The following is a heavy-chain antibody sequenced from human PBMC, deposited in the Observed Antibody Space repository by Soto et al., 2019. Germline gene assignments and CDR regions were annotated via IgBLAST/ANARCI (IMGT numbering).Heavy chain of an antibody. V-gene: IGHV3-23*01. CDR1: VFTFSSYA. Sequence: GGSLRLSCAASVFTFSSYAMSWVRQAPQKGLEWVSTLTRSATTVYAASVRGRFTISRDNSKNTLYLQMDSLRAEDTAVYYCVREFTPGSPNYDYWGLGTLVTVSS. CDR2: LTRSATT. CDR3: VREFTPGSPNYDY. J-gene: IGHJ4*02. D-gene: IGHD3-10*01.